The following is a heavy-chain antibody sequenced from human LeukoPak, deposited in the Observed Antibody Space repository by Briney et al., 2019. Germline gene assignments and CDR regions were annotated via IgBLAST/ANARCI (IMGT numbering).Heavy chain of an antibody. J-gene: IGHJ4*02. D-gene: IGHD2-2*01. CDR1: GFNFDDYG. CDR2: INWNGGST. Sequence: GGPLRLSCAASGFNFDDYGLSWVRQAPGKGLEWVSGINWNGGSTGYADSVKGRFTISRDNAKNSLYLQMNSLRAEDTALYYCARGCSSTSCYFGGQGTLVTVSS. V-gene: IGHV3-20*04. CDR3: ARGCSSTSCYF.